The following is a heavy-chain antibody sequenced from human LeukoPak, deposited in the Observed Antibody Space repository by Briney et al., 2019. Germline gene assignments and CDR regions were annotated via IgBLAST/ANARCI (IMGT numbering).Heavy chain of an antibody. Sequence: SVKASCKASGGTFSSYAISWVRQAPGQGLEWMGGIIPIFGTANYAQKFQGRVTITTDESTSTAYMELSSLRSEDTAVYYCARDPPGRGTSLRGDAFDIWGQGTMVTVSS. CDR2: IIPIFGTA. V-gene: IGHV1-69*05. J-gene: IGHJ3*02. D-gene: IGHD2-2*01. CDR1: GGTFSSYA. CDR3: ARDPPGRGTSLRGDAFDI.